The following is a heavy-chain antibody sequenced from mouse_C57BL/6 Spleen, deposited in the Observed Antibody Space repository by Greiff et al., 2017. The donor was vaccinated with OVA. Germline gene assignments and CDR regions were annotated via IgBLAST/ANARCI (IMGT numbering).Heavy chain of an antibody. D-gene: IGHD2-4*01. J-gene: IGHJ4*01. V-gene: IGHV1-62-2*01. Sequence: QVQLQQSGAELVKPGASVKLSCKASGYTFTEYTIHWVKQRSGQGLEWIGWFYPGSGSIKYNEKFKDKATLTADKSSSTVYMELSRMTSEDSAVYFCARDGDYDGRYYYAMDYWGQGTSVTVSS. CDR2: FYPGSGSI. CDR3: ARDGDYDGRYYYAMDY. CDR1: GYTFTEYT.